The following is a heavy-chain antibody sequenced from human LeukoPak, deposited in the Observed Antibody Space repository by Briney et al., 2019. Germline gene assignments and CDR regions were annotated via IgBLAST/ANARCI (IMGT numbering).Heavy chain of an antibody. V-gene: IGHV3-30*04. CDR2: ISYDGSNK. CDR1: GFTLSNYA. Sequence: AGGSLRPSCAASGFTLSNYAMHWVRQAPGKGLEWVAVISYDGSNKYYADSVKGRFTISRDSSKNTLYLQMNSLRAEDTAVYYCARDIGGGHSGYDYWGQGTLVTVSS. CDR3: ARDIGGGHSGYDY. J-gene: IGHJ4*02. D-gene: IGHD5-12*01.